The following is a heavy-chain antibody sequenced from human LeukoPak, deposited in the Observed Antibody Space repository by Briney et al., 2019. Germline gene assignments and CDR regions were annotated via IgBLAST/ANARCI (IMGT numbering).Heavy chain of an antibody. J-gene: IGHJ4*02. Sequence: ASVKVSCKPSGYTFTSYGITWVRQAPGQGLEWMGWISLYNGNTNYAQKLQGRVTMTTDTSTSTAYMELRSLRSDDTAVYYCARVITGTVKYYFDYWGQGTLVTVSS. CDR2: ISLYNGNT. CDR3: ARVITGTVKYYFDY. CDR1: GYTFTSYG. D-gene: IGHD1-20*01. V-gene: IGHV1-18*01.